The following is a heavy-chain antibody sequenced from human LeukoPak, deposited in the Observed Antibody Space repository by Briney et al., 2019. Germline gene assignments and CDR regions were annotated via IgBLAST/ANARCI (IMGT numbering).Heavy chain of an antibody. J-gene: IGHJ6*03. D-gene: IGHD1-7*01. CDR3: ARGDLELRTSYSYMAV. CDR1: GFTFSSYS. CDR2: ISSSSSTI. V-gene: IGHV3-48*04. Sequence: GGSLRLSCAASGFTFSSYSMNWVRQAPGKGLEWVSYISSSSSTIYYADSVKGRFTISRDNAKNSLYLQMNSLRAEDTAGYYSARGDLELRTSYSYMAVWGKGTTVTVSS.